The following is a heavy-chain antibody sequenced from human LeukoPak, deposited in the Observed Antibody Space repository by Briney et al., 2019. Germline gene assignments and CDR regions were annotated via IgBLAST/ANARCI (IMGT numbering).Heavy chain of an antibody. CDR3: ARGAGVVGATFDY. D-gene: IGHD1-26*01. Sequence: PSETLSLTCTVSGGSISSYYWSWIRQPPGKGLEGIGYIYYSGSTNYNPSLKSRVTISVDTSKNQFSLKLSSVTAADTAVYYCARGAGVVGATFDYWGQGTLVTVSS. CDR2: IYYSGST. CDR1: GGSISSYY. V-gene: IGHV4-59*01. J-gene: IGHJ4*02.